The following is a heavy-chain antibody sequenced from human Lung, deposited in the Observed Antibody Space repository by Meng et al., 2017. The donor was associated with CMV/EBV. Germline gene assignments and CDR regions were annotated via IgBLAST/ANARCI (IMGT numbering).Heavy chain of an antibody. D-gene: IGHD3-10*01. CDR3: AREGTMVRGVYYYYYGMAV. CDR2: IYYSGST. Sequence: SETLSLXXTVSGGSISSSSYYWGWIRQPPGRGLEWIGTIYYSGSTYYNPSLKSRVTISLDTSKNQFSLKLSSVTAADTAVYYCAREGTMVRGVYYYYYGMAVWGQGTXVTVAS. CDR1: GGSISSSSYY. J-gene: IGHJ6*02. V-gene: IGHV4-39*07.